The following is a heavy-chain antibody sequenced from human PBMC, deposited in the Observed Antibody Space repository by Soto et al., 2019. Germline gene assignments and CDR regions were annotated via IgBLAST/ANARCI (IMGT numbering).Heavy chain of an antibody. D-gene: IGHD1-1*01. J-gene: IGHJ4*02. Sequence: GVSLKIACQASVYRFTNHSIARVRQMPWKCLESMGIISPRDSDTRYSPSFQGQVTISVDKSINTAYLHWRSLKASDTAIYFCTRCDYKWNVGSDYWVQGTLVTVSS. CDR1: VYRFTNHS. CDR3: TRCDYKWNVGSDY. V-gene: IGHV5-51*01. CDR2: ISPRDSDT.